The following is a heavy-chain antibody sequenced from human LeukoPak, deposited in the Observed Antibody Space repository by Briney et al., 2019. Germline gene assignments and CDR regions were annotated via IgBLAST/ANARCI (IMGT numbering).Heavy chain of an antibody. J-gene: IGHJ4*02. CDR3: ARSANLFDY. CDR2: IYYSGST. D-gene: IGHD4/OR15-4a*01. Sequence: SETLSLTCTVSGGSISTYYWNWIRQPPGKGLEWIGYIYYSGSTNYNPSLKSRVTISVVTSKNQFSLRLSSLTAADTAVYYCARSANLFDYWGPGTLVTVSS. V-gene: IGHV4-59*01. CDR1: GGSISTYY.